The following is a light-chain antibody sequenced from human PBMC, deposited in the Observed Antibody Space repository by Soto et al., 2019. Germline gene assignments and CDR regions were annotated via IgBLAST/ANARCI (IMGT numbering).Light chain of an antibody. V-gene: IGKV1-5*01. CDR3: QQYDYFST. CDR2: DVS. CDR1: QSISKW. J-gene: IGKJ2*01. Sequence: DIQMTQSPSTLSASVGDRVTITCRASQSISKWLAWYQQKPGKAPKLLIYDVSSLQSGVPSRFSGSGSGTEFTLTLSTLQPDDFATYYCQQYDYFSTFGQGTKLETK.